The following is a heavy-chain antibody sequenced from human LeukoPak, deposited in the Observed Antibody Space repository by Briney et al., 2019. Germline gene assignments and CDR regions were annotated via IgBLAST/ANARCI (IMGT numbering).Heavy chain of an antibody. CDR2: ISGSGGST. D-gene: IGHD4-11*01. CDR1: GFTFSSYA. J-gene: IGHJ4*02. Sequence: GRSLRLSCAASGFTFSSYAMSWVRQAPGKGLEWVSAISGSGGSTYYADSVKGRFTISRDNSKNTLYLQMNSLRAEDTAVYYCAKDRSVTTDYFDYWGQGTLVTVSS. CDR3: AKDRSVTTDYFDY. V-gene: IGHV3-23*01.